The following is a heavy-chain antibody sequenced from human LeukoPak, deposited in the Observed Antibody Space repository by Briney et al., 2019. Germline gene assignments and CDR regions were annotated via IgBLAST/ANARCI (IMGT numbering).Heavy chain of an antibody. CDR2: IYSGGST. CDR1: GFTFSSYG. J-gene: IGHJ4*02. Sequence: PGRSLRLSCAASGFTFSSYGMHWVRQAPGKGLEWVSVIYSGGSTYYADSVKGRFTISRDNSKNTLYLQMNSLRAEDTAVYFCVTEAPSRGGFDYWGQGTLVTVSS. CDR3: VTEAPSRGGFDY. D-gene: IGHD3-16*01. V-gene: IGHV3-53*01.